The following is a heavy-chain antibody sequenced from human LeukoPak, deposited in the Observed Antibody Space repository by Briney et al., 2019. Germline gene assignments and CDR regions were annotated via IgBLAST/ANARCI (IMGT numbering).Heavy chain of an antibody. J-gene: IGHJ6*03. D-gene: IGHD6-13*01. CDR2: ISSSSRTI. CDR3: ARGAAAGRYDYYYMDV. CDR1: GFTFSSYD. Sequence: PGGSLRLSCAASGFTFSSYDMNWVRQAPRKGLEWVSYISSSSRTIYYADSVKGRFTISRDNAKNSLYLQMNSLRGEDTAVYYCARGAAAGRYDYYYMDVWAKGPRSPSP. V-gene: IGHV3-48*04.